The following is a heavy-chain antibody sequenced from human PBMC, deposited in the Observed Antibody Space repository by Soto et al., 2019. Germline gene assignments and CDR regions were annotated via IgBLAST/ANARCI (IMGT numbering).Heavy chain of an antibody. D-gene: IGHD4-4*01. CDR3: ARLYSNPRDFDY. J-gene: IGHJ4*02. V-gene: IGHV3-72*01. Sequence: PGGSLRLSCAASGFTFSDHYIDWVRQAPGKGLEWVGRSRNKANSYTTEYAASVKGRFTISRDDSKNSVYLQMNSLKSEDTAVYYCARLYSNPRDFDYWGQGTLVTVSS. CDR2: SRNKANSYTT. CDR1: GFTFSDHY.